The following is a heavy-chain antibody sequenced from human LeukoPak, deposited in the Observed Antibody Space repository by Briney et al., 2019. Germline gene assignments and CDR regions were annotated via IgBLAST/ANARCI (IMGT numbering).Heavy chain of an antibody. CDR3: ARENMVRGVGAFDI. D-gene: IGHD3-10*01. CDR2: IYHSGNT. Sequence: SETLSLTCTVSGYSISSGYYWGWIRQPPGKGLEWIGSIYHSGNTYYNPSLKSRVTISVDTSKNQFSLKLNSVTAADTAVYYCARENMVRGVGAFDIWGQGTMVTVSS. V-gene: IGHV4-38-2*02. CDR1: GYSISSGYY. J-gene: IGHJ3*02.